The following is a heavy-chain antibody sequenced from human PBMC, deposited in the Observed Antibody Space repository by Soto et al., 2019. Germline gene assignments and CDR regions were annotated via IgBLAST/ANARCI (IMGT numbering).Heavy chain of an antibody. CDR2: ISGSGGST. D-gene: IGHD4-17*01. V-gene: IGHV3-23*01. Sequence: PGGSLRLSCAASGFTFSSYAMSWVRQAPGKGLEWVSAISGSGGSTYYADSVKGRFTISRDNSKNTLYLQMNSLRAEDTAVYYCAKAMGMTTVTFLDYWGQGTLVTVSS. CDR3: AKAMGMTTVTFLDY. CDR1: GFTFSSYA. J-gene: IGHJ4*02.